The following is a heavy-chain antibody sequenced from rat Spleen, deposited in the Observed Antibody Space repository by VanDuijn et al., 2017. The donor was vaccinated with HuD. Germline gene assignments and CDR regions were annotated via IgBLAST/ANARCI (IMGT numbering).Heavy chain of an antibody. Sequence: EVQLQESGPGLVKPSQSLSLTCSVTGYSITSNYRWNWIRKFPGNKLEWMGYINSAGTTNYNPSLRSRISITRDTSKNQFFLQVNSVTTEDTATYYCARSPGYGYPWYFDYWGQGVMVTVSS. D-gene: IGHD1-6*01. CDR3: ARSPGYGYPWYFDY. V-gene: IGHV3-3*01. J-gene: IGHJ2*01. CDR1: GYSITSNYR. CDR2: INSAGTT.